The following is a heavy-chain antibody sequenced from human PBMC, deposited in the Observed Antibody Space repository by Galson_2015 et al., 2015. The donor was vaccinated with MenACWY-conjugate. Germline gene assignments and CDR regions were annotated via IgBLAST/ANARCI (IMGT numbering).Heavy chain of an antibody. CDR3: AKDQNGYVFDS. CDR1: GFTLSNHA. J-gene: IGHJ4*02. CDR2: ISSSGALT. D-gene: IGHD3-16*01. Sequence: SLRLSCAASGFTLSNHAMSWVRQAPGKGLEWVSGISSSGALTYYAESAKGRFTISRDNSKNTLYLQMNSLRAEDTAVYYCAKDQNGYVFDSRGQGTLVTVSS. V-gene: IGHV3-23*01.